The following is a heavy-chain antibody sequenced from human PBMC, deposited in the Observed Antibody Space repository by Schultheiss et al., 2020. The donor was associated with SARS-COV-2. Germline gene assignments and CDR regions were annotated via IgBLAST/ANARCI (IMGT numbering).Heavy chain of an antibody. CDR1: GFTFSKYA. Sequence: GGSLRLSCTASGFTFSKYAFHWVRQAPGKGPEWVAVASFDGSNKYYADSVKGRFTISRDNSKNTLYLQMNSLRTEDTAVYYCARVVGYCSGGDCSYYYFYGMEVWVEGTTVTVSS. CDR3: ARVVGYCSGGDCSYYYFYGMEV. CDR2: ASFDGSNK. D-gene: IGHD2-15*01. J-gene: IGHJ6*04. V-gene: IGHV3-30*04.